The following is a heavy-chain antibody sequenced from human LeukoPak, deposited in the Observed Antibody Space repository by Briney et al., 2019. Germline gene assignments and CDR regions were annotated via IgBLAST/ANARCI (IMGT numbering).Heavy chain of an antibody. V-gene: IGHV4-39*01. CDR3: ASLSGNGYDY. CDR1: GGSISSSSYY. Sequence: SVTLSLTCTVSGGSISSSSYYWGWIRQPPGKGLEWIGSIYYSGSTYYNPSLKSRVTISVDTSKNQFSLKLSSVTAADTAVYYCASLSGNGYDYWGQGTLVTVSS. D-gene: IGHD5-18*01. CDR2: IYYSGST. J-gene: IGHJ4*02.